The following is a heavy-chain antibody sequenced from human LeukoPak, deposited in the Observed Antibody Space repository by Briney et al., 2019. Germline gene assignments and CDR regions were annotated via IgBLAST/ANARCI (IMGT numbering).Heavy chain of an antibody. CDR3: AKDLAAAIDY. CDR1: GFSVSSNY. V-gene: IGHV3-66*02. J-gene: IGHJ4*02. D-gene: IGHD6-13*01. CDR2: TYSGGST. Sequence: RAGGSLRLSCAASGFSVSSNYMSWVRQAPGKGLEWVSVTYSGGSTYYADSVKGRFTISRDNSKNTLYLQMNSLRAEDTAVYYCAKDLAAAIDYWGQGTLVTVSS.